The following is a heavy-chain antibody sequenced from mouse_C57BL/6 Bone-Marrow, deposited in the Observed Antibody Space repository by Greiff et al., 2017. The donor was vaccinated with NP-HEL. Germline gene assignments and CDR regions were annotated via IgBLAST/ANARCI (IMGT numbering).Heavy chain of an antibody. Sequence: EVQLQQSGPELVKPGASVKIPCKASGYTFTDYNMDWVKQSPGKSLEWIGDIYPNNGGTFYNQKFKGKATLTVDKSSSTAYMELRSLTSEDTSVYSCARSYGNYLWFAYWGQGTLVTVSA. CDR3: ARSYGNYLWFAY. D-gene: IGHD2-1*01. V-gene: IGHV1-18*01. CDR2: IYPNNGGT. J-gene: IGHJ3*01. CDR1: GYTFTDYN.